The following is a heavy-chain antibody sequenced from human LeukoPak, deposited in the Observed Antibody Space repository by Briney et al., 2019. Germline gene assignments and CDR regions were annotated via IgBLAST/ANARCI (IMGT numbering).Heavy chain of an antibody. CDR1: GFTFTDYY. V-gene: IGHV3-11*05. Sequence: PRGSLRLSCAASGFTFTDYYMSWIRQAPGKGLDWVSYMSTSGSDTKYADSVKGRFTISRDNAKNSLYLQMNFLRVEDTAVYYCARVTARDGYRIDLWGQGTLVTVSS. CDR3: ARVTARDGYRIDL. CDR2: MSTSGSDT. J-gene: IGHJ5*02. D-gene: IGHD5-24*01.